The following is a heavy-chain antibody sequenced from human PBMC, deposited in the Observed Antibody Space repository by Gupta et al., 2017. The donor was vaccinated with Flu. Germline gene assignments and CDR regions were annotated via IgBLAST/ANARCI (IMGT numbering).Heavy chain of an antibody. D-gene: IGHD5-12*01. J-gene: IGHJ4*02. V-gene: IGHV4-39*01. Sequence: RQPPGKGLEWIGSIYYSWSTYYNPSLKSRVTISVETSRNHFSLKLSSVTAADTAVYYCARRGYSGYNVGYFDYWGQGTLVTVSS. CDR2: IYYSWST. CDR3: ARRGYSGYNVGYFDY.